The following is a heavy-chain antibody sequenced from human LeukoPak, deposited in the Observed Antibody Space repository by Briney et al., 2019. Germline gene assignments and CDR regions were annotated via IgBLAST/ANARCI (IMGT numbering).Heavy chain of an antibody. D-gene: IGHD1-26*01. CDR2: ISGSGGST. CDR3: AKAGAYSGSYQSYFDY. V-gene: IGHV3-23*01. CDR1: GFAFSSYA. Sequence: GGSLRLSCAASGFAFSSYAMSWVRQAPGKGLEWVSAISGSGGSTYYADSVKGRFTISRDNSKNTLYLQMNSLRAEDTAVYYCAKAGAYSGSYQSYFDYWGQGTLVTVSS. J-gene: IGHJ4*02.